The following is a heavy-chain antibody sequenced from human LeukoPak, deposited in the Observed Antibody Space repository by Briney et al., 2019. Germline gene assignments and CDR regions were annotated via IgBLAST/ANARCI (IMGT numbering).Heavy chain of an antibody. D-gene: IGHD3-22*01. CDR2: IKQDGSEK. J-gene: IGHJ4*02. CDR1: GFTFSSYW. Sequence: GGSLTLSCAASGFTFSSYWTSWVRQAPGKGLEWVANIKQDGSEKYYVDSVKGRFTISRDNAKNSLYLQMNSLRAEDTAVYYCARDGASYYYDSSGYYPTIYWGQGTLVTVSS. V-gene: IGHV3-7*01. CDR3: ARDGASYYYDSSGYYPTIY.